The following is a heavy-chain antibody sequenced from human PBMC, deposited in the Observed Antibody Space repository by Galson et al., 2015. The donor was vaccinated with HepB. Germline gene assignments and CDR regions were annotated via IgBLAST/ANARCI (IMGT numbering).Heavy chain of an antibody. CDR1: GYIFTGYY. V-gene: IGHV1-2*02. CDR2: IFPNSGDT. Sequence: SVKVSCRASGYIFTGYYIHWVRQAPGQGLEWMGWIFPNSGDTNYAQEFQGRVTMTRDTSISTAYMELNRLRSDDTAMYFCARGDRVCSGGSCFSAYFDYWGQGTLGTVSS. J-gene: IGHJ4*02. D-gene: IGHD2-15*01. CDR3: ARGDRVCSGGSCFSAYFDY.